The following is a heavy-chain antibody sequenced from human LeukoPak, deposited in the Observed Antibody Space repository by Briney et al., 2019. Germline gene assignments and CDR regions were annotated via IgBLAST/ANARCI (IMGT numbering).Heavy chain of an antibody. CDR3: TRETSSRYFDY. Sequence: ASVKVSCKASGYTLTSYDINWVRQATGQGLEWMGWMNPNSGRTGYAQNFQGRLTITRSTSINTAYMELSSLRSEDTAVYYCTRETSSRYFDYWGQGTLVTVPS. J-gene: IGHJ4*02. CDR2: MNPNSGRT. CDR1: GYTLTSYD. V-gene: IGHV1-8*01.